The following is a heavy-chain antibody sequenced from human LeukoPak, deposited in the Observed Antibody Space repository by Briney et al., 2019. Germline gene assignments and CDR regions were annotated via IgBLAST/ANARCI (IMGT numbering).Heavy chain of an antibody. Sequence: GGSLRLSCAASGFTFSSYGMHWVRQAPGKGLEWVAFIRYDGTNKYYADSVKGRFTISRDNAKNSLYLQMNSLRAEDTAVYYCARAGFTFSDYFGSFFDYWGQGTLVTVSS. J-gene: IGHJ4*02. V-gene: IGHV3-30*02. CDR3: ARAGFTFSDYFGSFFDY. CDR1: GFTFSSYG. D-gene: IGHD3-10*01. CDR2: IRYDGTNK.